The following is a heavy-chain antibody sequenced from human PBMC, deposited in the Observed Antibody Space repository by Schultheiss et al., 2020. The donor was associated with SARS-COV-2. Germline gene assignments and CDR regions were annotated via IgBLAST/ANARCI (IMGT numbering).Heavy chain of an antibody. D-gene: IGHD5-18*01. CDR2: IKHSGST. V-gene: IGHV4-34*01. J-gene: IGHJ4*02. CDR3: ARELYSYGQIDY. Sequence: SETLSLTCAVYGGSFSGYYWSWIRQPPGKGLEWIGEIKHSGSTNYNPSLKSRVTISVDTSKNQFSLKLSSVTAADTAVYYCARELYSYGQIDYWGQGTLVTVSS. CDR1: GGSFSGYY.